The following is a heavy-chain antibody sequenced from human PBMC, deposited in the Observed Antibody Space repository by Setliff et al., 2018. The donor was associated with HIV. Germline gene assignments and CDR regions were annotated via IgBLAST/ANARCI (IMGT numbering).Heavy chain of an antibody. CDR3: ARRGTGDYYYYYYMDV. CDR2: MNPNSGNT. Sequence: GASVKVSCKASATFTNVDIHWLRRATGQGLEWMGWMNPNSGNTGYAQKFQGRVTMTRNTSISTAYMELSSLRSEDTAVYYCARRGTGDYYYYYYMDVWGKGTTVTVSS. CDR1: ATFTNVD. J-gene: IGHJ6*03. V-gene: IGHV1-8*01. D-gene: IGHD7-27*01.